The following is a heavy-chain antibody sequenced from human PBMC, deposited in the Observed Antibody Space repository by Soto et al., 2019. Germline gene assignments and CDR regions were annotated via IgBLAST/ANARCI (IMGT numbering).Heavy chain of an antibody. Sequence: PGGSLRLSCTASGFTVSSNYMSWVRQAPGKGLEWVSVIYSGGSTAYADSVRGRFTISRDNSENTVYLQMNSLRAEDTAVYYCATMDGYRGYWGQGTLVTVSS. CDR2: IYSGGST. V-gene: IGHV3-66*01. J-gene: IGHJ4*02. D-gene: IGHD5-18*01. CDR1: GFTVSSNY. CDR3: ATMDGYRGY.